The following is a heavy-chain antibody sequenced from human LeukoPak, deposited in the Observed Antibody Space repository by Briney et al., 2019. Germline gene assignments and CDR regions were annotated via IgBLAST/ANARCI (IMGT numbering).Heavy chain of an antibody. V-gene: IGHV1-8*03. CDR3: ARVPSGGDRFDP. CDR1: GGTFSSYA. D-gene: IGHD3-16*01. Sequence: ASVKVSCKASGGTFSSYAISWVRQAPGQGLEWMGWMNPNSGNTGYAQKFQGRVTITRNTSINTAYMELGSLRSEDTAVYYCARVPSGGDRFDPWGQGTLVTVSS. J-gene: IGHJ5*02. CDR2: MNPNSGNT.